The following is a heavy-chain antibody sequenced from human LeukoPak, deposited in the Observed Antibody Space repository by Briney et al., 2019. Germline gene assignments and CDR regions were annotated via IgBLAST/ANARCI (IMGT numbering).Heavy chain of an antibody. Sequence: GGSLRLSCAASGFTFSSYAMSWVRQAPGKGLEWVSAISGSGGSTYYADSVKGRFTISRDNSKNTLYLQMNSLRAEDTAVYYCAREGPRDFWSGYYQLTPHWFDPWGQGTLVTVSS. J-gene: IGHJ5*02. D-gene: IGHD3-3*01. CDR1: GFTFSSYA. CDR3: AREGPRDFWSGYYQLTPHWFDP. V-gene: IGHV3-23*01. CDR2: ISGSGGST.